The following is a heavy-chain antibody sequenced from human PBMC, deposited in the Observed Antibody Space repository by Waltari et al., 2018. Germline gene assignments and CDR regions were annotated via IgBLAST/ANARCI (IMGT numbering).Heavy chain of an antibody. CDR3: ARGPY. V-gene: IGHV3-7*04. CDR1: GFTFSSSW. CDR2: IKEDGSER. J-gene: IGHJ6*02. Sequence: EVRLVESGGGLVQPGGSLRLSCAASGFTFSSSWTSWVRQAPGKGLEWVASIKEDGSERYYVDSAKGRSTISRDNAKTSLFLQMNSLRVEDTAVYYCARGPYWGQGTTVTVSS. D-gene: IGHD2-21*01.